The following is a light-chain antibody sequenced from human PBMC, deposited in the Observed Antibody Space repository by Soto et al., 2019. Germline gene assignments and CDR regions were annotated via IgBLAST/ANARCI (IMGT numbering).Light chain of an antibody. J-gene: IGKJ1*01. CDR3: QQYNSYSWT. CDR1: QSISSS. V-gene: IGKV1-5*03. CDR2: KAS. Sequence: DIQMTQSPSTLSTSVGDRVAITCRASQSISSSLAWYQQKPGKAPKLLIYKASSLESGVPSRFSGSGSRTEFTLTISSLQPDDFAAYYCQQYNSYSWTFGQGTKVDIK.